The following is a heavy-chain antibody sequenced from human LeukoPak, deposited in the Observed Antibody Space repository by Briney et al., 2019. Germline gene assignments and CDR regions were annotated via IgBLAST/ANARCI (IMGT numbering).Heavy chain of an antibody. J-gene: IGHJ3*02. Sequence: PSETLSLTCTVSGGSISSYYWSWIRQPPGKGLEWIGNIYYSGSTNYNPSLKSRVTISVDTSKNQFSLKLSSVTAADTAVYYCARVFYVWGSYRPLYAFDIWGQGTMVTVSS. CDR3: ARVFYVWGSYRPLYAFDI. CDR2: IYYSGST. D-gene: IGHD3-16*02. CDR1: GGSISSYY. V-gene: IGHV4-59*01.